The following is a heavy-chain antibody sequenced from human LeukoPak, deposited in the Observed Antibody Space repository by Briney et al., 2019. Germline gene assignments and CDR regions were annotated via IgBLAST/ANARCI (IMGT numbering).Heavy chain of an antibody. D-gene: IGHD3-10*01. CDR1: GYIFTSYD. Sequence: GASVKVSCKASGYIFTSYDINWVRQATGQGLEWMGWMNPNSGNTGYAQKFQGRVTMTRNTSIGTAYMELSSLRSEDTAVYYCARGLTMVRGVIIPYWGQGTLVTVSS. CDR2: MNPNSGNT. V-gene: IGHV1-8*01. CDR3: ARGLTMVRGVIIPY. J-gene: IGHJ4*02.